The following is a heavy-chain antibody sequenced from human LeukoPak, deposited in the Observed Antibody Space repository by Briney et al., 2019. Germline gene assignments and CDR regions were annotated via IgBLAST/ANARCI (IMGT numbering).Heavy chain of an antibody. CDR2: ISSSSSYI. J-gene: IGHJ4*02. D-gene: IGHD3-3*01. CDR1: GFTFSSYS. CDR3: ARDFYDFWSGYSFGLDY. Sequence: PGGSLRLSCAASGFTFSSYSMNWVRQAPGKGLEWVSSISSSSSYIYYADSVKGRFTISRDNAKNSLYLQMNSLRAEDTAVYYCARDFYDFWSGYSFGLDYWGQGTLVTVSS. V-gene: IGHV3-21*01.